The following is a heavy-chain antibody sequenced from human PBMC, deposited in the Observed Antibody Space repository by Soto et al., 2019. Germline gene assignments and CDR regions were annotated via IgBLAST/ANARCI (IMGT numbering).Heavy chain of an antibody. Sequence: QVQLQESGPGLVKPSGTLSLTCSVSGDSISSDKWWSWVRQPPGKGLEWIGEMHHSGSRHYKPSLRGRATISVYKSRNQFSLQLTSVAAADTALYFCARHDNMTLGLTYFDFWGQGTLVTVSS. CDR1: GDSISSDKW. V-gene: IGHV4-4*02. CDR3: ARHDNMTLGLTYFDF. CDR2: MHHSGSR. J-gene: IGHJ4*02. D-gene: IGHD1-1*01.